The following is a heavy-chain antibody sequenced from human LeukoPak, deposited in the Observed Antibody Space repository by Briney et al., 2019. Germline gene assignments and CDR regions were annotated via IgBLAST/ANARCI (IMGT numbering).Heavy chain of an antibody. CDR1: GYTLTELS. CDR2: FDPEDGET. V-gene: IGHV1-24*01. D-gene: IGHD3-22*01. CDR3: ATGYYDSSGPDY. Sequence: GASVKVSCKVSGYTLTELSMHWVRQAPGNGLEWMGGFDPEDGETIYAQKFQGTVTMTEDTSTDTAYMELSSLRSEDTAVYYCATGYYDSSGPDYWGQGTLVTVSS. J-gene: IGHJ4*02.